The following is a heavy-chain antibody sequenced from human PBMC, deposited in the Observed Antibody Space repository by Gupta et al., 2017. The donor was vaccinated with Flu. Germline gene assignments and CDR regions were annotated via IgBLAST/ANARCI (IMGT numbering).Heavy chain of an antibody. J-gene: IGHJ4*02. CDR2: IRSKFDGGST. D-gene: IGHD2/OR15-2a*01. CDR1: GFIFTNAG. Sequence: EVQLVESGGGLVKPGGSLGLSCEGSGFIFTNAGTTWVLHAPGKGLEWVGRIRSKFDGGSTDYAASVKGRFTISRDDSANTLYLQVNSLKIEDTALYYCATENTFYDSAPHFDYWGQGTLVTVS. V-gene: IGHV3-15*01. CDR3: ATENTFYDSAPHFDY.